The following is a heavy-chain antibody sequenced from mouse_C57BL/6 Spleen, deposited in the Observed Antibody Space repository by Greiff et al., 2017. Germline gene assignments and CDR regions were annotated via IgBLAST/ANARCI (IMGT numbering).Heavy chain of an antibody. V-gene: IGHV1-80*01. D-gene: IGHD1-1*01. CDR1: GYAFSSYW. CDR2: IYPGDGDT. Sequence: QVQLQQSGAELVKPGASVKISCKASGYAFSSYWMNWVKQRPGKGLEWIGQIYPGDGDTNYNGKFKGKATLTADKSSSTAYMQLSSLTSEDSAVYFCAREDYYGSIYFDYWGQGTTLTVSS. J-gene: IGHJ2*01. CDR3: AREDYYGSIYFDY.